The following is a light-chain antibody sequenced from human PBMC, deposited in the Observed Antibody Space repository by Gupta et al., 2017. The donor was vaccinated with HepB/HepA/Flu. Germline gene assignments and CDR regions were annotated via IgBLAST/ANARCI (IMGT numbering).Light chain of an antibody. V-gene: IGLV2-23*01. Sequence: QSALTQPASVSGSPGQSITISCTGTDSDIENFNLVSWYQHQPGKAPKLIIYEDNNRPSGVSYRFSGSKSANTATLTITGLQAEDEGEYECYSHGGNGSSWVFGGGTKLTVL. J-gene: IGLJ3*02. CDR2: EDN. CDR3: YSHGGNGSSWV. CDR1: DSDIENFNL.